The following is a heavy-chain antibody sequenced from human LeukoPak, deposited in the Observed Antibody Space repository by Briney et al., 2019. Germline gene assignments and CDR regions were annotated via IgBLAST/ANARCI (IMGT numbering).Heavy chain of an antibody. V-gene: IGHV3-23*01. Sequence: PGGSLRLSCAASGLTFSSYAMSWVRQAPGKGLEWVSAISGSGGSTYYADSVKGRFTISRDNSKNTLYLQMNSLRAEDTAVYYCAMPPYSSGWTYYFDYWGQGTLVTVSS. J-gene: IGHJ4*02. CDR2: ISGSGGST. CDR1: GLTFSSYA. CDR3: AMPPYSSGWTYYFDY. D-gene: IGHD6-19*01.